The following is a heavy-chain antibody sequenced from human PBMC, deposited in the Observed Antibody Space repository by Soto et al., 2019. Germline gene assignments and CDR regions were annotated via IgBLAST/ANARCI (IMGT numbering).Heavy chain of an antibody. V-gene: IGHV3-30*18. CDR2: ISYDGSNK. Sequence: LRLSCAASGFTFSSYCMHWVRQAPGKGLEWVAVISYDGSNKYYADSVKGRFTISRDNSKNTLYPQMNSLRAEDTAVYYCAKDRRITIFGVPHSWGQGTLVTVSS. J-gene: IGHJ4*02. D-gene: IGHD3-3*01. CDR3: AKDRRITIFGVPHS. CDR1: GFTFSSYC.